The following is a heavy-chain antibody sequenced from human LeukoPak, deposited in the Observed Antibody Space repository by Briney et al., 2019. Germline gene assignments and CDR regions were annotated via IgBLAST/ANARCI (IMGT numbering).Heavy chain of an antibody. D-gene: IGHD4-17*01. V-gene: IGHV3-74*01. CDR3: ASPLYGDYDAFDI. J-gene: IGHJ3*02. Sequence: HPGGSLRLSCAASGFTFSNYWMHWVRQAPGKGLVWVSRINSDGSSTSYADSVKGRFTISRDNAKNTLYLQMNSLRAEDTAVYYCASPLYGDYDAFDIWGQGTMVTVSS. CDR1: GFTFSNYW. CDR2: INSDGSST.